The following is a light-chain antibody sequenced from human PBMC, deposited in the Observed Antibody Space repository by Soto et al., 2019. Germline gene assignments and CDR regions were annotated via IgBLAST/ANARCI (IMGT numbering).Light chain of an antibody. Sequence: DDVVTQHPLSLSVSLGQAASISCRSSQSLVYSDGRTYLNWFHQRPGQSPRRLIYLVSNRDSGVPDRFSGSGSVTDFTLKISRVEAEYVGIYYCMQGTLWPFSFGPGTNVDIK. CDR2: LVS. J-gene: IGKJ3*01. CDR3: MQGTLWPFS. V-gene: IGKV2-30*01. CDR1: QSLVYSDGRTY.